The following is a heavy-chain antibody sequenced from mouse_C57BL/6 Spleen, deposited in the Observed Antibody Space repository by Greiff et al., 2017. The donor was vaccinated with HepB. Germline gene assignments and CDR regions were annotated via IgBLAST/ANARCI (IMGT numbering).Heavy chain of an antibody. CDR2: IYPSDSYT. J-gene: IGHJ4*01. V-gene: IGHV1-69*01. Sequence: VHLVESGAELVMPGASVKLSCKASGYTFTSYWMHWVKQRPGQGLEWLGEIYPSDSYTNYNQKFKGKSTLTVDKSSSTADMQLSSLTSADSAVYYCARSGGGYYVGNDMDYWSQGASVTVAS. D-gene: IGHD2-3*01. CDR3: ARSGGGYYVGNDMDY. CDR1: GYTFTSYW.